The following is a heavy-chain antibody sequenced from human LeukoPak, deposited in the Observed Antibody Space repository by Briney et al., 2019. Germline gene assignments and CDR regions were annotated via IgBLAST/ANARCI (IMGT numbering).Heavy chain of an antibody. D-gene: IGHD4-17*01. CDR3: AKEGDYGDYVGIAFDI. CDR2: ISGSGGST. V-gene: IGHV3-23*01. J-gene: IGHJ3*02. CDR1: GFTFSNYV. Sequence: PSGGSLRLSCAASGFTFSNYVMSWVRQAPGKGLEWVSAISGSGGSTYYADSVKGRFTIPRDNSKNTLYLQMNSLRAEDTAVYYCAKEGDYGDYVGIAFDIWGQGTMVTVSS.